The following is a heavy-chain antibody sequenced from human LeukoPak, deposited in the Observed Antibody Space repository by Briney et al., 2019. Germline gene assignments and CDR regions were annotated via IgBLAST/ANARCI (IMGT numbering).Heavy chain of an antibody. Sequence: GGSLRLSCAASGFTFSSYAMHWVRQAPGKGLEYVSAISSNGGSTYYANSVKGRFTISRDNSKNTLYLQMGSLRAEDMAVYYCARDRGSGYYYYYYYMDVWGKGTTVTVSS. CDR1: GFTFSSYA. D-gene: IGHD3-22*01. CDR2: ISSNGGST. V-gene: IGHV3-64*01. CDR3: ARDRGSGYYYYYYYMDV. J-gene: IGHJ6*03.